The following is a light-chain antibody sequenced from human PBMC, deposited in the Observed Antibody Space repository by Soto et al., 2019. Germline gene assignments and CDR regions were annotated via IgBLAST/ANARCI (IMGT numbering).Light chain of an antibody. J-gene: IGLJ2*01. V-gene: IGLV1-44*01. CDR3: AAWEDSLSV. CDR1: SSNIGSNT. CDR2: SNN. Sequence: QSVLTQPPSASGTPGQRVTISCSGSSSNIGSNTVNWYQQLPGTAPKLLIYSNNQRPSGVPDRFSGSKSGTSASLAISGLQSEDEADYYCAAWEDSLSVFGGGTKVTVL.